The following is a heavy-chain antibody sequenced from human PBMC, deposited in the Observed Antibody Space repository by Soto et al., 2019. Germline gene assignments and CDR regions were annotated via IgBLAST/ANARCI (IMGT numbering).Heavy chain of an antibody. CDR1: GYTFTRSG. CDR2: ISGYNGNT. Sequence: QVQLVQSGGEVKKPGASVKVSCKASGYTFTRSGVSWVRQAPGQGLEWMGWISGYNGNTKYEQKFQDRVTMTTDTSTSTAYMELRSLRSDDTAVYYCARAGEIPYYYSGMDVWGQGTTVIVSS. V-gene: IGHV1-18*01. J-gene: IGHJ6*02. CDR3: ARAGEIPYYYSGMDV.